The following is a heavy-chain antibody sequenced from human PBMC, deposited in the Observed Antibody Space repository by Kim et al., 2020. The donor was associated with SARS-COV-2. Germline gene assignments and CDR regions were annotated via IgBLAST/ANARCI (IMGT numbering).Heavy chain of an antibody. CDR1: GYTFTSYG. CDR2: ISAYNGNT. CDR3: ARGSYDILTGYTALGDWFDP. Sequence: ASVKVSCKASGYTFTSYGISWVRQAPGQGLEWMGWISAYNGNTNYAQKLQGRVTMTTDTSTSTAYMELRSLRSDDTAVYYCARGSYDILTGYTALGDWFDPWGQGTLVTVSS. J-gene: IGHJ5*02. V-gene: IGHV1-18*01. D-gene: IGHD3-9*01.